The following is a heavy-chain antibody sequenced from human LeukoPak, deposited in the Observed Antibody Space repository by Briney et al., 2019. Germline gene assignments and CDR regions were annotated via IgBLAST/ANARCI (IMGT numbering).Heavy chain of an antibody. CDR2: ISGSGVST. Sequence: PGGSLRLSCAASGFRFSSYAMSWVRQAPGKGLEWVSAISGSGVSTYYADSVKGRFTVSRDNSKNTLYLQMNSLRAEDTAVYYCARWWIYYDSTDWYFDLWGRGTLVTVSS. D-gene: IGHD3-22*01. J-gene: IGHJ2*01. CDR1: GFRFSSYA. V-gene: IGHV3-23*01. CDR3: ARWWIYYDSTDWYFDL.